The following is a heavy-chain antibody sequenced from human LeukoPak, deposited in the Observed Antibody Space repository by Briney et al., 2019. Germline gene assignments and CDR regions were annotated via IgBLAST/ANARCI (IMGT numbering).Heavy chain of an antibody. Sequence: SVKVSCKASGGTFSSYAISWVRQAPGQGLEWMGRIIPILGIANYAQKFQGRVTITADKSTSTAYMELSSLRSEDTAVYYCARDGPAAHVLIWFDTWGQGTLVTVSS. D-gene: IGHD2-2*01. J-gene: IGHJ5*02. V-gene: IGHV1-69*04. CDR2: IIPILGIA. CDR1: GGTFSSYA. CDR3: ARDGPAAHVLIWFDT.